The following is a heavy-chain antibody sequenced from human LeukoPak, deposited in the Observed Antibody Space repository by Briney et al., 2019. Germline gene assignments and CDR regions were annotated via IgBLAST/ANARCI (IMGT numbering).Heavy chain of an antibody. V-gene: IGHV1-8*01. D-gene: IGHD2-15*01. CDR2: MNPKGGKT. Sequence: ASVKVSCKASGYTFTNCDINWVRQATGQGAEWMGWMNPKGGKTGYAQKFQGRVTMTRNTFISTAYMDLSSLRSDDTAVYYWARDQDIVVVVAALRQREMGGFDPWGQGTLVTVSS. CDR3: ARDQDIVVVVAALRQREMGGFDP. CDR1: GYTFTNCD. J-gene: IGHJ5*02.